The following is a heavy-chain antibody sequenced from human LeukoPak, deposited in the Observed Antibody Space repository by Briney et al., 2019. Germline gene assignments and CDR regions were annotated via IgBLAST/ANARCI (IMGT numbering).Heavy chain of an antibody. CDR2: ISSSSSTI. Sequence: GGSLRLSCAASGFTFSSYSMNWVRQAPGKGLEWVSYISSSSSTIYYADSVKGRFTISRDNAKNSLYLQMNSLRAEDTAVDYCASYCSSTSCYRGYFDYWGQGTLVTVSS. CDR3: ASYCSSTSCYRGYFDY. V-gene: IGHV3-48*01. CDR1: GFTFSSYS. J-gene: IGHJ4*02. D-gene: IGHD2-2*02.